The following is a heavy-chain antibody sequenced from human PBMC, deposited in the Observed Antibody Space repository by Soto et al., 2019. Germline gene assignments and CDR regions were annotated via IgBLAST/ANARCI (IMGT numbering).Heavy chain of an antibody. CDR3: VKGTFSSSKVIFDY. Sequence: EVQLVESGGGLAQPGRSLRLSCVASGFIFEDYDMHWVRQVPGKGLEWVSSISSNSGAIKYADSVKGRFSRSRDNAKNSMYLEMNSLRVEDTAFYFCVKGTFSSSKVIFDYWGQGTLVTVSS. D-gene: IGHD6-6*01. CDR2: ISSNSGAI. V-gene: IGHV3-9*01. CDR1: GFIFEDYD. J-gene: IGHJ4*02.